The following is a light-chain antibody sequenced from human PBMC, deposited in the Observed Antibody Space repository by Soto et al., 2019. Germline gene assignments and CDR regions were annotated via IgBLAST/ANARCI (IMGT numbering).Light chain of an antibody. CDR1: SSDVGGYNH. J-gene: IGLJ3*02. Sequence: QSVLTQPASVSGSPGQWITISCNGTSSDVGGYNHVSWYQQHPGKAPKLIIYEVNYRPSGVSSRFSGSKSGNTASLTISGLQTEDEADYFCQSYDAKSRYWVFGGGTKLTVL. CDR2: EVN. V-gene: IGLV2-14*01. CDR3: QSYDAKSRYWV.